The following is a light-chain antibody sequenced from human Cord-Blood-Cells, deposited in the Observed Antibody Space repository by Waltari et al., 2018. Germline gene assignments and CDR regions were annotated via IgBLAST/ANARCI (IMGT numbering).Light chain of an antibody. CDR2: DVS. V-gene: IGLV2-14*01. CDR1: SSDVGGYNY. J-gene: IGLJ2*01. CDR3: SSYTSSSTLV. Sequence: QSALTQPASVSGSPGQSISISCTGTSSDVGGYNYVSWYQQHPSKATKLMIYDVSKLPSGVSNRFSGSKSGNTASLTISGLQAEDEADYYCSSYTSSSTLVFGGGTKLTVL.